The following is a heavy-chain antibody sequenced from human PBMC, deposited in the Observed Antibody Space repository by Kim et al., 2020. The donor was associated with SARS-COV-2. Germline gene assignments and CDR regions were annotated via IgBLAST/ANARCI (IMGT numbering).Heavy chain of an antibody. D-gene: IGHD3-9*01. V-gene: IGHV5-51*01. CDR3: AIPGAYYDILTGYYQEGYYYGMDV. Sequence: GESLKISCKGSGYSFTSYWIGWVRQMPGKGLEWMGIIYPGDSDTRYSPSFQGQVTISADKSISTAYLQWSSLKASDTAMYYCAIPGAYYDILTGYYQEGYYYGMDVWGQGTTVTVSS. CDR2: IYPGDSDT. J-gene: IGHJ6*02. CDR1: GYSFTSYW.